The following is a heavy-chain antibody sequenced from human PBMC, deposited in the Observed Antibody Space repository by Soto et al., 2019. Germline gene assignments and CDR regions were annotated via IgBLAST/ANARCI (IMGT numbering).Heavy chain of an antibody. CDR2: IIPIFGTA. J-gene: IGHJ4*02. V-gene: IGHV1-69*12. D-gene: IGHD4-17*01. Sequence: QVQLVQSGAEVKKPGSSVKVSCKASGGTFSSYAISWVRQAPGEGLEWMGGIIPIFGTANYAQKFQGRVTITADESTSTAYMELSSLRSEDTAVYYCARGSPPDYGDYRMPFFDYWGQGTLVTVSS. CDR1: GGTFSSYA. CDR3: ARGSPPDYGDYRMPFFDY.